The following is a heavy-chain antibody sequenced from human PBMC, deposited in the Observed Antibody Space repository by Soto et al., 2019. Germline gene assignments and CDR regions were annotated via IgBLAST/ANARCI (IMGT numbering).Heavy chain of an antibody. V-gene: IGHV3-30*18. CDR3: AKTLYSRTLYYYYGMDV. CDR1: GFTFSSYG. Sequence: QVQLVESGGGVVQPGRSLRLSCAASGFTFSSYGMHWVRQAPGKGLEWVAVISHDGSNKYYADSVKGRFTISRDNSKNTLYLQMNSLRAEDTAVYYCAKTLYSRTLYYYYGMDVWGQGTTVTVSS. CDR2: ISHDGSNK. D-gene: IGHD6-13*01. J-gene: IGHJ6*02.